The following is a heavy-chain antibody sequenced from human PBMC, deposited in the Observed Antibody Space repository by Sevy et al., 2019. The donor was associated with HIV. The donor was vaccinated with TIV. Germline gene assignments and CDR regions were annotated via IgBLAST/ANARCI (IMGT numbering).Heavy chain of an antibody. CDR3: TTHAGITAAGRVFDY. D-gene: IGHD6-13*01. J-gene: IGHJ4*02. V-gene: IGHV3-72*01. Sequence: GGSLRLSCAASGFTFSDHYMEWVRQAPGKGLECVGRTRNKADSYTTEYAASVKGRFTISRDDSKKLLYLQMNSLKTEDTAVYYCTTHAGITAAGRVFDYWGQGTLVTVSS. CDR1: GFTFSDHY. CDR2: TRNKADSYTT.